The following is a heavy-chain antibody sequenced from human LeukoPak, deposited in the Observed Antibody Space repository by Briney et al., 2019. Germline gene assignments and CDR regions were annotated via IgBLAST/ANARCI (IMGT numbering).Heavy chain of an antibody. J-gene: IGHJ4*02. CDR1: GGSIGTYY. Sequence: SETLSLTCTVSGGSIGTYYWSWVRQSPGKGLEWIGYIYVTGNRYNPYLQSRVTISVDTSRNQFFLKMSSVTAADTAVYYCAREGTDSSGYYSRYYFDYWGQGTLVTVSS. V-gene: IGHV4-4*09. CDR3: AREGTDSSGYYSRYYFDY. CDR2: IYVTGN. D-gene: IGHD3-22*01.